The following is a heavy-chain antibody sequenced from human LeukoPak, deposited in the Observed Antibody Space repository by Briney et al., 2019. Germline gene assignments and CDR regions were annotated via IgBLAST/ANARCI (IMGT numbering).Heavy chain of an antibody. Sequence: PGGSLRLSCAAPGFTFSSYAMSWVRQAPGKGLEWVSAISGSGGSTYYADSVKGRFTISRDNSKNTLYLQMNSLRAEDKAVYYCAKGGAGLDYDFWSGYSYVFDIWGQGTMVTVSS. CDR3: AKGGAGLDYDFWSGYSYVFDI. CDR1: GFTFSSYA. D-gene: IGHD3-3*01. CDR2: ISGSGGST. V-gene: IGHV3-23*01. J-gene: IGHJ3*02.